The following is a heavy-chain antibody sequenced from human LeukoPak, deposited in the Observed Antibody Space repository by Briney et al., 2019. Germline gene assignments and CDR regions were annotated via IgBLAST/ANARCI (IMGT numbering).Heavy chain of an antibody. CDR2: IYYSGST. V-gene: IGHV4-59*01. J-gene: IGHJ4*02. CDR1: GGFNTHYY. D-gene: IGHD7-27*01. CDR3: ARVRGAHWGIDY. Sequence: SETLSLTCSVSGGFNTHYYWSWIRQPPGKGLEWIGYIYYSGSTNYNPSLKSRVTISVDTSKNQFSLKLSSVTAADTAVYYCARVRGAHWGIDYWGQGTLVTVSS.